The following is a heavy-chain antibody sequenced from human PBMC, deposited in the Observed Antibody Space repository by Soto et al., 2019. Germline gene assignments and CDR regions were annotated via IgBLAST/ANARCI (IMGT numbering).Heavy chain of an antibody. V-gene: IGHV1-2*02. Sequence: QVQLVQSGAEVKKPGASVKVSCKASGYTFSGFYIQWLRQAPGQGLEWMGWINPNTGGTDYAQKCQGRVTLTRDTSISTAYMELSRLRSDDSAVYYCARYYGEYVAYWGQGTLVTVSS. D-gene: IGHD4-17*01. CDR2: INPNTGGT. J-gene: IGHJ4*02. CDR3: ARYYGEYVAY. CDR1: GYTFSGFY.